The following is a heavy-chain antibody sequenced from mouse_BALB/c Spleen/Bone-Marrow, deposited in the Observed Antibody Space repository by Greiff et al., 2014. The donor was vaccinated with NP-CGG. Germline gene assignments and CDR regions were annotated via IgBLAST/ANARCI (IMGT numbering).Heavy chain of an antibody. CDR1: GFTFTDYA. D-gene: IGHD1-1*01. J-gene: IGHJ4*01. Sequence: VLLEESGPGLVRPGVSVKISCTGSGFTFTDYAMHWVRQTHAKSLEWIGVISTYCGNANYNQKFKGKATMTVDKATTTTHMELNRLTSQDSAIYYCARSDNYYGAMDYWGQGTSVTVSS. CDR2: ISTYCGNA. CDR3: ARSDNYYGAMDY. V-gene: IGHV1S137*01.